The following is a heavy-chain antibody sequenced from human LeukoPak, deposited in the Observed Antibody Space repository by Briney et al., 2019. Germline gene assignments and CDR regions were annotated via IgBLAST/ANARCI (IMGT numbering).Heavy chain of an antibody. J-gene: IGHJ6*02. CDR3: ARGAPLFYDFWSGYYGHYYYGMDV. CDR2: MNPNSGNT. D-gene: IGHD3-3*01. V-gene: IGHV1-8*01. Sequence: ASVKVSCKASGYTFTSYDVKWARQATGQGLEWMGWMNPNSGNTGYAQKFQGRVTMTRNTSISTAYMELSSLRSEDTAVYYCARGAPLFYDFWSGYYGHYYYGMDVWGQGTTVTVSS. CDR1: GYTFTSYD.